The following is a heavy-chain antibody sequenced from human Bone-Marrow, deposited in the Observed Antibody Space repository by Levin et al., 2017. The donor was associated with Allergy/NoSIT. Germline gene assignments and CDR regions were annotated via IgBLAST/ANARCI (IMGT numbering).Heavy chain of an antibody. J-gene: IGHJ4*02. CDR1: GFTVSSNY. D-gene: IGHD2-2*01. CDR3: ASGRGVVPAAMTSGY. Sequence: GGSLRLSCAASGFTVSSNYMSWVRQAPGKGLEWVSVIYSGGSTYYADSVKGRFTISRDNSKNTLYLQMNSLRAEDTAVYYCASGRGVVPAAMTSGYWGQGTLVTVSS. V-gene: IGHV3-66*02. CDR2: IYSGGST.